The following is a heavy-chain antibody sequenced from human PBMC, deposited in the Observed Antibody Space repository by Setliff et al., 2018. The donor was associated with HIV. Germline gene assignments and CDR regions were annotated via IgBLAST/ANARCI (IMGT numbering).Heavy chain of an antibody. V-gene: IGHV3-53*01. CDR1: GFTVRDNY. CDR3: ARGVKWLDP. J-gene: IGHJ5*02. CDR2: IYSGGGT. Sequence: GGSLRLSCAASGFTVRDNYMTWVRQAPGKGLERVSVIYSGGGTDYADFVKGRFIISRDNSKNMLYLQMNGLRAEDTAVYYCARGVKWLDPWGQGTLVTVSS. D-gene: IGHD4-4*01.